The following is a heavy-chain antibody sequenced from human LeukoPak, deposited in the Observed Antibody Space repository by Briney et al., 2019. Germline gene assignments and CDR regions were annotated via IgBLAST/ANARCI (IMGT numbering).Heavy chain of an antibody. D-gene: IGHD6-13*01. CDR1: GYSFTNYW. CDR2: IYPGDSDT. CDR3: ARRAYSSSRLGYFDY. Sequence: GESLKISCKGSGYSFTNYWIGWVRQMPGKGLEWMGIIYPGDSDTRYSPSFQGQVTISADKSISTAYLQWSSLKASDTAMYYCARRAYSSSRLGYFDYWGQGTLVTVSS. J-gene: IGHJ4*02. V-gene: IGHV5-51*01.